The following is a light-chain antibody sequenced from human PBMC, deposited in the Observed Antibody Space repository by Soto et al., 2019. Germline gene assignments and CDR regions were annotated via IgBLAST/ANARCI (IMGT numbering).Light chain of an antibody. V-gene: IGKV3-11*01. Sequence: ETVLTQSPGTLSLSPGERATLSCRATQSVNNDYLAWYQQRPGLAPRLLIYDASNRATGIPARFSGSGSGTDFTLTISSLEPEDFAVYYCQQRSNWPRTFGQGTKVDIK. CDR1: QSVNNDY. J-gene: IGKJ1*01. CDR3: QQRSNWPRT. CDR2: DAS.